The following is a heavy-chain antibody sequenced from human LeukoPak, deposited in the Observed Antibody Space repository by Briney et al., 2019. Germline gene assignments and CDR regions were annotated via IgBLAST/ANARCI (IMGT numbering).Heavy chain of an antibody. J-gene: IGHJ4*02. CDR3: TRGWLLGHFDY. Sequence: PSETLSLTCTVSGDSISSYYWSWIRQPPGKGLEWIGYIYYSGSTNYNPSLKSRVAISVDTSKNQFSLQLNSVTPEDTAVYYCTRGWLLGHFDYWGQGTLVTVSS. D-gene: IGHD3-9*01. CDR2: IYYSGST. CDR1: GDSISSYY. V-gene: IGHV4-59*12.